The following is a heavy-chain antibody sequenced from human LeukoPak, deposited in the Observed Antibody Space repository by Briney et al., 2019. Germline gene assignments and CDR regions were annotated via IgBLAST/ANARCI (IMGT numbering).Heavy chain of an antibody. J-gene: IGHJ4*02. CDR1: GGSIGSSSYY. Sequence: SETLSLTCTVSGGSIGSSSYYWGWIRQPPGKGLEWIGSIYYSGSTYYNPSLKSRVTISVDTSKNQFSLKLSSVTAADTAVYYCARVPATAPLYYFDYWGQGTLVTVSS. CDR3: ARVPATAPLYYFDY. D-gene: IGHD2-2*01. V-gene: IGHV4-39*01. CDR2: IYYSGST.